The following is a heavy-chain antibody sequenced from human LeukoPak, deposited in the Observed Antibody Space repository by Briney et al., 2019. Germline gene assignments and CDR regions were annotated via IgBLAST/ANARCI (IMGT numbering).Heavy chain of an antibody. CDR2: ISGSGGDT. Sequence: GGSLRLSCAASGFTFSSYAMRCARQAPGVGLQWVSAISGSGGDTYDTDSVKGRFTISRDNSKNTLYLQMNSLRAEYTAVYYCAKDTSVARYCTNDICSPFDYWGQGTLVTVSS. D-gene: IGHD2-8*01. J-gene: IGHJ4*02. V-gene: IGHV3-23*01. CDR3: AKDTSVARYCTNDICSPFDY. CDR1: GFTFSSYA.